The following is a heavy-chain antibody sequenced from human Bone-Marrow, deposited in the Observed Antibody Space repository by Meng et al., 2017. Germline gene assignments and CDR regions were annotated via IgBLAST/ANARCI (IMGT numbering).Heavy chain of an antibody. CDR2: VYHSGT. Sequence: QVQLQESGPGLVKPSGTLSLTCTVSGDSISSDIWWSWVRQPPGKGLEWIGEVYHSGTNYTPSLKSRVTLSVDTSKNQFSLKLSSVTAADTAVYYCARDNNGYGAVEFWGQGTLVTVSS. V-gene: IGHV4-4*02. D-gene: IGHD4-17*01. CDR3: ARDNNGYGAVEF. CDR1: GDSISSDIW. J-gene: IGHJ4*02.